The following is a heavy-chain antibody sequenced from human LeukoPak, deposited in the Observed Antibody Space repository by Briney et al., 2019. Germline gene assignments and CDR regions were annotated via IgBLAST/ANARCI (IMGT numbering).Heavy chain of an antibody. V-gene: IGHV1-69*06. Sequence: SVKVSCKASGGTFSSYAINWVRQAPGQGLEWMGGIIPMFGTANCAQKFQGRVTITADKSTSTAYMELSSLRSEDTAVYYCARDRYYDFWSGSHYFDYWGQGTLVTVSS. D-gene: IGHD3-3*01. J-gene: IGHJ4*02. CDR3: ARDRYYDFWSGSHYFDY. CDR1: GGTFSSYA. CDR2: IIPMFGTA.